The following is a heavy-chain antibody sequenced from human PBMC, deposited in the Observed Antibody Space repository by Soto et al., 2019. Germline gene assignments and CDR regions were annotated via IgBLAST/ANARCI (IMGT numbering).Heavy chain of an antibody. CDR3: ARIVGGDYQGTGNYVDP. V-gene: IGHV3-33*01. CDR2: IWFDGSNK. J-gene: IGHJ5*02. D-gene: IGHD1-26*01. CDR1: GFTFSSYG. Sequence: QEQLAESGGGVVQPGTSLRLSCVASGFTFSSYGMHWVRQAPGKGLEWVAVIWFDGSNKYYADYAKGRFTISRDDSKNTLYLEMNSLRVEDTAIYYCARIVGGDYQGTGNYVDPWGQGTLVTVSP.